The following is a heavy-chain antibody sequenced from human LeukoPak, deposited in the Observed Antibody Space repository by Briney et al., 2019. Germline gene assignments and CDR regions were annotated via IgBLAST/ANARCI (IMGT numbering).Heavy chain of an antibody. D-gene: IGHD3-10*01. J-gene: IGHJ4*02. Sequence: PGGSLRLSCAASGFTVSSNYMSWVRQAPGKGLEWVSAISGSGGSTYYADSVKGRFTISRDNSKNTLYLQMNSLRAEDTAVYYCAKDWAPHSYYYGSGSYGRVLADYWGQGTLVTVSS. CDR1: GFTVSSNY. V-gene: IGHV3-23*01. CDR2: ISGSGGST. CDR3: AKDWAPHSYYYGSGSYGRVLADY.